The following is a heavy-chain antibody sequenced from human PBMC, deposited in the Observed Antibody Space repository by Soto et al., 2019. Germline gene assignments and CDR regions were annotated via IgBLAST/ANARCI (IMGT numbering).Heavy chain of an antibody. Sequence: SETLSLTCTVSGGSISSCSYYLCWIRQHPGKGLEWIGYIYYSGSTYYNQSLKSRVTISVDTSKNQFSLKLSSVTAADTAVYYCARDHRTRTTELYSGIAAAALRGYYYGMDVWGQGTTVTVSS. CDR3: ARDHRTRTTELYSGIAAAALRGYYYGMDV. CDR2: IYYSGST. J-gene: IGHJ6*02. D-gene: IGHD6-13*01. V-gene: IGHV4-31*03. CDR1: GGSISSCSYY.